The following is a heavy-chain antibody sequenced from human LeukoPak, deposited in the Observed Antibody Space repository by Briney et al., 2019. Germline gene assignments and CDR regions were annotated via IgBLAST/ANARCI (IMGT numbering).Heavy chain of an antibody. CDR1: GGSISSSSYY. D-gene: IGHD4-11*01. J-gene: IGHJ4*02. CDR3: ATRDNDYSTHRHY. V-gene: IGHV4-39*01. CDR2: IYYSGST. Sequence: KTSETLSLTCTVSGGSISSSSYYWGWIRQPPGKGLEWIGSIYYSGSTYYNPSLKSRVTISVDTSKNQFSLKLSSVTAADTAVYYCATRDNDYSTHRHYWGQGTLVTVSS.